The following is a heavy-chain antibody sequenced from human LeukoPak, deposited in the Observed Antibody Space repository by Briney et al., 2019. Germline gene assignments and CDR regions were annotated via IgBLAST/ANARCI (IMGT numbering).Heavy chain of an antibody. CDR1: GGSISSYY. V-gene: IGHV4-59*01. CDR3: ARDLGGGMDV. J-gene: IGHJ6*02. Sequence: SETLSLTCTVSGGSISSYYLSWIRQPPGKGLEWIGYIYYSGSTNYNPSLKSRVTISVDTSKNQFSLKLSSVTAADPAVYSCARDLGGGMDVWGHGTTVTASS. CDR2: IYYSGST. D-gene: IGHD1-26*01.